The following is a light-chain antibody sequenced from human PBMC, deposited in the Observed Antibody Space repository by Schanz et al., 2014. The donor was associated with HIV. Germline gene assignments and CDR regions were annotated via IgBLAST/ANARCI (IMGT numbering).Light chain of an antibody. CDR2: GVS. J-gene: IGKJ1*01. V-gene: IGKV3-20*01. CDR1: QRVGSNF. Sequence: EIVLTQSPGTLSLSPGERATLSCRASQRVGSNFAAWFLAWYQQKPGQAPRLLIYGVSTRATGIPDRFTGSGSGTDFTLTISRLEPDDFAVYYCQQYGSSPRTFGQGTKVEIK. CDR3: QQYGSSPRT.